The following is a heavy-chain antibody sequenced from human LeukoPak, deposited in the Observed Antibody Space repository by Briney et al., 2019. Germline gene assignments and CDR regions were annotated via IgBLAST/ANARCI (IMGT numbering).Heavy chain of an antibody. Sequence: SETLSLTCTVSGGSISTYYWSWIRQPPGKGLEWIAYIYYSGSTNYNPSLKSRATISVDTSKNQFSLKLSSATAADTAMYYCARDRRWFGSYIGEAFNIWGQGTMVTVSS. CDR1: GGSISTYY. V-gene: IGHV4-59*01. J-gene: IGHJ3*02. CDR2: IYYSGST. CDR3: ARDRRWFGSYIGEAFNI. D-gene: IGHD1-26*01.